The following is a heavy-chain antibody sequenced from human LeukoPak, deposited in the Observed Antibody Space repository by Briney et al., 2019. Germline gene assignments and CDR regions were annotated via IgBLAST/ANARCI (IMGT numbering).Heavy chain of an antibody. CDR1: GFTFSSYG. J-gene: IGHJ4*02. V-gene: IGHV3-30*18. CDR3: AKDHRSRYFDY. CDR2: ISYDGRNK. Sequence: GGSLRLSCAASGFTFSSYGMHWVRQAPGKGLEWVAVISYDGRNKYYADSVKGRFTISRDNSKNTLYLQMNSLRAEDTAVYYCAKDHRSRYFDYWGQGTLVTVSS.